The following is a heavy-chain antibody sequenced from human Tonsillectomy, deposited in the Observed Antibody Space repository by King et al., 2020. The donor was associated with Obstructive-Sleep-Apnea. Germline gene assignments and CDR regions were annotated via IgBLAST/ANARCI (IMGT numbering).Heavy chain of an antibody. D-gene: IGHD1-1*01. CDR3: AKVLAHGNDHYYEMDV. Sequence: VQLVESGGVVVQPGGSLRLSCAASGFSFDDYAMHWARQAPGKGLEWVALINWDGVRTYYADSVKGRFTISRDNSKNSLCLQMNSLRAEDTDLYYCAKVLAHGNDHYYEMDVWGQGTTVTVSS. CDR1: GFSFDDYA. CDR2: INWDGVRT. J-gene: IGHJ6*02. V-gene: IGHV3-43D*03.